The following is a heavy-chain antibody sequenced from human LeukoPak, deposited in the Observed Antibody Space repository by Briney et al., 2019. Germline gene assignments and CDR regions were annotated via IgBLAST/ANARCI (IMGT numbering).Heavy chain of an antibody. Sequence: GASVKLSCKASRYTFTVYYMHWVPQAPGQGLEWMGRINPNRGGPNYAQKFQGRVTMTRDTSISTAYMELSMLRSDDTAVYYCARVGFGSYYDSSGYRSFDYWGQGTLVTASS. CDR1: RYTFTVYY. V-gene: IGHV1-2*06. CDR2: INPNRGGP. CDR3: ARVGFGSYYDSSGYRSFDY. J-gene: IGHJ4*02. D-gene: IGHD3-22*01.